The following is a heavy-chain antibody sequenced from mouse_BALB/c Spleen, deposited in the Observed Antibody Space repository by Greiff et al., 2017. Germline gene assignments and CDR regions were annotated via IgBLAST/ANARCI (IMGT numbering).Heavy chain of an antibody. CDR1: GFSLTGYG. J-gene: IGHJ3*01. D-gene: IGHD1-1*01. CDR2: IWGDGST. CDR3: AIDYYGSSYPWFAY. Sequence: QVQLQQSGPGLVAPSQSLSITCTVSGFSLTGYGVNWVRQPPGKGLEWLGMIWGDGSTDYNSALKSRLSISKDNSKSQVFLKMNSLQTDDTARYYCAIDYYGSSYPWFAYWGQGTLVTVSA. V-gene: IGHV2-6-7*01.